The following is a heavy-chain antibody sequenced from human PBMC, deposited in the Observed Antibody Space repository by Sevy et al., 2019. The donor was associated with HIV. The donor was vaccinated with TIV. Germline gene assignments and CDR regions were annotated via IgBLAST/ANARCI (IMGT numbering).Heavy chain of an antibody. CDR1: GFTFSSYS. Sequence: GGSLRLSCAASGFTFSSYSMNWVRQAPGTGLEWVSSISGLSNYIYCADSLKGRFTISRDNAKNSLYLQMNSLRAEDTAVYYCARTPGAYDAFDLWGQGTMVTVSS. D-gene: IGHD7-27*01. V-gene: IGHV3-21*01. CDR3: ARTPGAYDAFDL. J-gene: IGHJ3*01. CDR2: ISGLSNYI.